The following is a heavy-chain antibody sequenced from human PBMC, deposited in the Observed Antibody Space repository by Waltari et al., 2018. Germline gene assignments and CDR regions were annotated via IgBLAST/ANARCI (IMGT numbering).Heavy chain of an antibody. CDR3: ARALGILSSAFDI. J-gene: IGHJ3*02. Sequence: QVQLVQSGAEVKKPGSSVKVSCKASGGTFSSYTISWVRQAPGQGLEWMGRIIPILGIANYAQKFQGRVTITADKSTSTAYMELSSLRSEDTAVYYCARALGILSSAFDIWGQGTMVTVSS. CDR1: GGTFSSYT. V-gene: IGHV1-69*02. CDR2: IIPILGIA. D-gene: IGHD6-13*01.